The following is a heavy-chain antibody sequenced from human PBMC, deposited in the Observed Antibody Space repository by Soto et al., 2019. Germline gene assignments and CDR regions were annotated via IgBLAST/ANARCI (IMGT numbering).Heavy chain of an antibody. CDR2: INRDGSSA. CDR1: GFTFSSYW. V-gene: IGHV3-74*01. CDR3: ARIGQIAGLGH. D-gene: IGHD3-22*01. J-gene: IGHJ4*02. Sequence: EVQLVESGGGLVQPGGSQRLSCAASGFTFSSYWMHWVRQAPGKGLVWVSRINRDGSSASYVDSVKGRFTVSRDNAKNTLYLQMNSLRAEDTALYYCARIGQIAGLGHWGQGALVTVSS.